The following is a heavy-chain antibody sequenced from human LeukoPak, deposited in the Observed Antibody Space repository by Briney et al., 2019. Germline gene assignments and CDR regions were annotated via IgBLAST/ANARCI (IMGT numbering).Heavy chain of an antibody. CDR1: GFTFSTYW. V-gene: IGHV3-74*01. CDR3: GRTPRELDY. D-gene: IGHD1-1*01. CDR2: INSDGGDT. J-gene: IGHJ4*02. Sequence: GGSLRLSCAASGFTFSTYWMHWVRQAPGKGLMWVSRINSDGGDTIYADSVKGRFTISIDNAKNSLYLQMNSLRAEDTAVYYCGRTPRELDYWGQGTLVTVSS.